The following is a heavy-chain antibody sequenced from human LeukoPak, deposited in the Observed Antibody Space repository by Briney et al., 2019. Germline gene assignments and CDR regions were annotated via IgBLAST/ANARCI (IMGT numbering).Heavy chain of an antibody. CDR2: ISYDGSNK. CDR1: GFTVSSNY. J-gene: IGHJ6*03. D-gene: IGHD6-6*01. V-gene: IGHV3-30-3*01. Sequence: PGGSLRLSCAASGFTVSSNYMSWVRQAPGKGLEWVAVISYDGSNKYYADSVKGRFTISRDNSKNTLYLQMNSLRAEDTAVYYCARGIAARPRYYYMDVWGKGTTVTVSS. CDR3: ARGIAARPRYYYMDV.